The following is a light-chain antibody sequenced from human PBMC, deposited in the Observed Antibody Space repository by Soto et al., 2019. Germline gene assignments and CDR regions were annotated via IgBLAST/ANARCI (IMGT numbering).Light chain of an antibody. CDR2: WAS. CDR1: QSVLYSSNNKNY. V-gene: IGKV4-1*01. Sequence: DIVMTQSPDSLAVSLGERATINCKSSQSVLYSSNNKNYLAWYQQKPGQPPKLLIYWASTRESGVPARFSGSGSGTDFTLTISGLPAEDVAVYYWQQYYSTSWTFGQGTKVEIK. CDR3: QQYYSTSWT. J-gene: IGKJ1*01.